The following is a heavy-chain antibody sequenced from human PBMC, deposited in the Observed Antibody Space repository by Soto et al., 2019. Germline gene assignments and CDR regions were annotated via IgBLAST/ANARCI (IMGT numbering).Heavy chain of an antibody. CDR3: ARDKITGLFDY. Sequence: PSETLSLTCTVSGGSFSSSNDYWVWIRQPPGKGLEWIGYIYYSGSTNYNPSLKSRVTISVDTSKNQFSLKLTSVTAAGTAVYYCARDKITGLFDYWGQGTLVTVSS. CDR2: IYYSGST. CDR1: GGSFSSSNDY. V-gene: IGHV4-61*05. D-gene: IGHD2-8*02. J-gene: IGHJ4*02.